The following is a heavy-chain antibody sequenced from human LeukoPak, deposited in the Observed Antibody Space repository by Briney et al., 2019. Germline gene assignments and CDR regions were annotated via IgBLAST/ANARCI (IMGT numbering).Heavy chain of an antibody. CDR2: ISSSGSTI. CDR3: ARVVRLWFGESSTGFDP. CDR1: GFTFSSYE. J-gene: IGHJ5*02. Sequence: PGGTLRLSCAASGFTFSSYEMNWVRQAPGKGLEWVSYISSSGSTIYYADSVKGRFTISRDNAKNSLYLQMNSLRAEDTAVYYCARVVRLWFGESSTGFDPWGQGTLVTVSS. V-gene: IGHV3-48*03. D-gene: IGHD3-10*01.